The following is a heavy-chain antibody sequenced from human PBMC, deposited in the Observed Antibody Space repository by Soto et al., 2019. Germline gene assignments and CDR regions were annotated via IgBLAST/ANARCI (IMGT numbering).Heavy chain of an antibody. D-gene: IGHD3-10*01. CDR2: ISAYSGNT. J-gene: IGHJ4*02. Sequence: ASVKVSCKASGYTFTSYGISWVLQAPGQGLEWMAWISAYSGNTNYAQKFQGRVTMTTDTSASTAYMELRSLRSDDTAVYYCARDALHYYGFTYWGQGTLVTVSS. CDR1: GYTFTSYG. V-gene: IGHV1-18*01. CDR3: ARDALHYYGFTY.